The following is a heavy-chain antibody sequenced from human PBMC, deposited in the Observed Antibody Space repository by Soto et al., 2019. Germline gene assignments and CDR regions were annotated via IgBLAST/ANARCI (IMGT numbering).Heavy chain of an antibody. CDR3: ARLYREIGRGGWFPDKDI. V-gene: IGHV4-39*01. Sequence: SETLSLTCTVSGGSISSSSYYWGWIRQPPGKGLEWIGSIYYSGSTYYNPSLKSRVTISVDTSKNQFSLKLSSVTAADTAVYYCARLYREIGRGGWFPDKDIWGQGTMVTVSS. CDR2: IYYSGST. J-gene: IGHJ3*02. CDR1: GGSISSSSYY. D-gene: IGHD6-19*01.